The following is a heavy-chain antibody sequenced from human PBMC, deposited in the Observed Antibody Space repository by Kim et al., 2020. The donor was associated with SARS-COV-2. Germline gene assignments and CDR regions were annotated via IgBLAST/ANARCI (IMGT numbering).Heavy chain of an antibody. J-gene: IGHJ4*02. CDR3: TADDGSGSYYNPGFDY. Sequence: GGSLRLSCTASGFTFGDYAMSWFRQAPGKGLEWVGFIRSKAYGGTTEYAASVKGRFTISRDDSKSIAYLQMNSLKTEDTAVYYCTADDGSGSYYNPGFDYWGQGTLVTVSS. CDR2: IRSKAYGGTT. V-gene: IGHV3-49*03. CDR1: GFTFGDYA. D-gene: IGHD3-10*01.